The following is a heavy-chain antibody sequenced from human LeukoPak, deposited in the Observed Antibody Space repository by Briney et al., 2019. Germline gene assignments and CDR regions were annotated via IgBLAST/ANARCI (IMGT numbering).Heavy chain of an antibody. V-gene: IGHV3-21*01. Sequence: PGGSLRLSCAASGFSFSSYTMNWVRQAPGKGLEWVSSISSSSYYIYYADSVKGRFTISRDNAKNSVYLQMNSLRDEDTAVCYCVRVGDYFDSGGYQGFDYWGQGTLVTVSS. CDR3: VRVGDYFDSGGYQGFDY. CDR1: GFSFSSYT. CDR2: ISSSSYYI. J-gene: IGHJ4*02. D-gene: IGHD3-22*01.